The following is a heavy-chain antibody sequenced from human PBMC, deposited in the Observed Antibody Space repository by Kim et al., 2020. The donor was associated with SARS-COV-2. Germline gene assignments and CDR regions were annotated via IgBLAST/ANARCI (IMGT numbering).Heavy chain of an antibody. Sequence: KLQGRVTMTTDTSTSTAYMELRSLRSDDTAVYYCARAHPSHIAAAGTFDYWGQGTLVTVSS. V-gene: IGHV1-18*01. D-gene: IGHD6-13*01. J-gene: IGHJ4*02. CDR3: ARAHPSHIAAAGTFDY.